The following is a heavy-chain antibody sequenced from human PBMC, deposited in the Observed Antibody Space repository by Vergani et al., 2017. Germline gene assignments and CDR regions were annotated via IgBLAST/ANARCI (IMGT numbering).Heavy chain of an antibody. J-gene: IGHJ4*02. D-gene: IGHD6-13*01. CDR2: IYYSGST. Sequence: QVQLQESGPGLVKPSETLSLTCTVSGGSISSYYWSWIRQPPGKGLEWIGYIYYSGSTNYNPSLKSRVTISVDTSKNQFSLKLSSVTAADTAVYYCVWQQLTFDYWGQGTLVTVSS. CDR3: VWQQLTFDY. CDR1: GGSISSYY. V-gene: IGHV4-59*08.